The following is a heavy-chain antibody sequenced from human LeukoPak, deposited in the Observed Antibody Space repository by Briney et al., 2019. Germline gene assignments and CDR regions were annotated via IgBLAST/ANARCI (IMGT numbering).Heavy chain of an antibody. J-gene: IGHJ5*02. CDR3: ARSYYDFWSGSEQSNWFDP. Sequence: KPSETLSLTCTVSGGSISSYYWSWIRQPPGKGLEWIGYIYYSGSTNYNPSLKSRVTISVDTSKNQFSLKLSSVTAADTAVYYCARSYYDFWSGSEQSNWFDPWGLGTLVTVSS. V-gene: IGHV4-59*08. D-gene: IGHD3-3*01. CDR2: IYYSGST. CDR1: GGSISSYY.